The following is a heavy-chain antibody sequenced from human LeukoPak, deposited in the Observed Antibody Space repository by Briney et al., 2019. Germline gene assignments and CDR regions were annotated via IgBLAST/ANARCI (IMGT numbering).Heavy chain of an antibody. V-gene: IGHV3-74*01. CDR3: ASVVSGTRNAFDI. Sequence: GGSLRLSCAASGLTVTSDWMHWVRQVPGKGLVWVSRINSDGSSTNYAESVKGRFTISRDNAKNTLYLQMNSLRAEDTAVYYCASVVSGTRNAFDIWGQGTMVTVSS. CDR1: GLTVTSDW. J-gene: IGHJ3*02. D-gene: IGHD2-2*01. CDR2: INSDGSST.